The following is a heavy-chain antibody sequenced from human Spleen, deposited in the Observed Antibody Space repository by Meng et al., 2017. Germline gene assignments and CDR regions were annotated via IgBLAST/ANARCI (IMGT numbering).Heavy chain of an antibody. CDR2: INHSGST. CDR1: GGAFSCYY. J-gene: IGHJ5*02. Sequence: QVQLQESGPGLVKPSETLSLTCAVYGGAFSCYYWIWIRQPPGKGLEWIGEINHSGSTNYNPSLKSRVTISVDTSKNQFSLKLSSVTAADTAVYYCARVCPVDSSSPSPGWFDPWGQGTLVTVSS. CDR3: ARVCPVDSSSPSPGWFDP. D-gene: IGHD6-13*01. V-gene: IGHV4-34*01.